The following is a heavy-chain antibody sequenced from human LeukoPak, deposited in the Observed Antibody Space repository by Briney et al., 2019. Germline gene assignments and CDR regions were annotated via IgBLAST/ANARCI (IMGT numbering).Heavy chain of an antibody. D-gene: IGHD4-11*01. CDR2: INPSGGST. V-gene: IGHV1-46*01. CDR1: GYTFTSYY. CDR3: ARDNTGYDYSNYAHFDY. Sequence: GASVKVSCKASGYTFTSYYMHWVRQAPGQGLEWMGIINPSGGSTSYAQKFQGRVTMTRDMSTSTVYMELSSLRSEDTAVYYCARDNTGYDYSNYAHFDYWGQGTLVTVSS. J-gene: IGHJ4*02.